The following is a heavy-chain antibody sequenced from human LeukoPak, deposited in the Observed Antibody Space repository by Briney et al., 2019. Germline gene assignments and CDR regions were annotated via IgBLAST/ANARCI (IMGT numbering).Heavy chain of an antibody. CDR3: ARSKIAVADYYFDY. V-gene: IGHV4-4*07. CDR2: ICNSGST. Sequence: SETLSLTCTVSGGSISNYCWSCIRQPAGKGLEWIGRICNSGSTNYNPSLKSRVTMSVDTSKNQFSLKLTSVTAADTAVYYCARSKIAVADYYFDYWGQGTLVTVSS. J-gene: IGHJ4*02. CDR1: GGSISNYC. D-gene: IGHD6-19*01.